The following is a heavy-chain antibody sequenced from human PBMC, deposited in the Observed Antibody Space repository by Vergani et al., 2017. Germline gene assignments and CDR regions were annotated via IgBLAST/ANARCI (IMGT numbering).Heavy chain of an antibody. V-gene: IGHV1-46*01. Sequence: QVQLVQSGAEVKKPGASVKVSCKASGYTFTSYYMHWVRQAPGQGLEWMGIINPSGGSTSYAQKFQGRVTMTRDTSTSTVYMARSSLRSEDTAVYYWASEVGYSYGSVYWGQGTLVTVSS. CDR3: ASEVGYSYGSVY. CDR2: INPSGGST. CDR1: GYTFTSYY. J-gene: IGHJ4*02. D-gene: IGHD5-18*01.